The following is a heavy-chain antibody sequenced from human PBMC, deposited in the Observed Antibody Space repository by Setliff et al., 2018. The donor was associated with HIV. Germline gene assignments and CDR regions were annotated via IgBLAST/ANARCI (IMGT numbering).Heavy chain of an antibody. CDR1: GYTLTELS. J-gene: IGHJ5*02. CDR3: AFRSGFHVGLDA. Sequence: ASVKVSCKLSGYTLTELSRHWVRRAPGKGLEWMGGFDPEDGETIYAQKFQGRVTMTEDTSTDTAYMELSSLRSEDTAAYYCAFRSGFHVGLDAWGQGTLVTVSS. D-gene: IGHD3-3*01. CDR2: FDPEDGET. V-gene: IGHV1-24*01.